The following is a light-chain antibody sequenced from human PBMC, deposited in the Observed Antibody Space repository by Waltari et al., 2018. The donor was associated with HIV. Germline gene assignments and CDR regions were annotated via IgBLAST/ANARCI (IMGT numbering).Light chain of an antibody. Sequence: DIVMTQSPLSLPVTPGEPASIPCRSSQSLLHSNGYKYLSCDLQKPGRSPQLLIYLGSNRASGVPDRFSGSGSGTDFTLKISRVEAEDVGVSYCMQARQTPLTFGGGTKVEIK. CDR1: QSLLHSNGYKY. J-gene: IGKJ4*01. V-gene: IGKV2-28*01. CDR2: LGS. CDR3: MQARQTPLT.